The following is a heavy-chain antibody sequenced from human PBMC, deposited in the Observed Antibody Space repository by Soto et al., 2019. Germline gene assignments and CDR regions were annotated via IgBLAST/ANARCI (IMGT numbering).Heavy chain of an antibody. CDR1: GYDFIGHG. D-gene: IGHD6-25*01. Sequence: QVQLVQSGGEEKKPGASVKVSCKASGYDFIGHGISWVRQARGQGLEWMGWINSYNGDTKYARKYQDRITLTKDKSTRTVYMELTGLRSDDTAVYYCARAQRLKVPAVVGDKFDSWGQGTLVTVSS. CDR3: ARAQRLKVPAVVGDKFDS. CDR2: INSYNGDT. J-gene: IGHJ5*01. V-gene: IGHV1-18*04.